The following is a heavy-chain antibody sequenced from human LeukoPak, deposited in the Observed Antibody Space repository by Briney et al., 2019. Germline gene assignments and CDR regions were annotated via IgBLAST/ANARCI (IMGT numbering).Heavy chain of an antibody. Sequence: GESLKISSKGLQYTFSNYWITWVRQVPGEGLEWMGMIDPSDTYTKYSPSFQGHVTLSVDKSIDTAYLQWSGLKASDTAIYFCARHKVLGGITIDVFDLWGQGTLVTVSS. V-gene: IGHV5-10-1*01. CDR1: QYTFSNYW. CDR3: ARHKVLGGITIDVFDL. CDR2: IDPSDTYT. D-gene: IGHD3-16*01. J-gene: IGHJ3*01.